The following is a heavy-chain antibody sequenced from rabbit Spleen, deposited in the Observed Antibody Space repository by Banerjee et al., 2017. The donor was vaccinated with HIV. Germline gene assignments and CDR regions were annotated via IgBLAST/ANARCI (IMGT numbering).Heavy chain of an antibody. J-gene: IGHJ6*01. CDR2: IGFGSTGNT. V-gene: IGHV1S45*01. Sequence: QEQLEESGGGLVKPEGSLTLTCTASGVSFSSRYYMCWVRQAPGKGLEWIGCIGFGSTGNTYYATWAKGRFTISKTSSTTVTLQMTSLTAADTATYFCARVGGVGVYGYATLWGPGTLVTVS. D-gene: IGHD6-1*01. CDR3: ARVGGVGVYGYATL. CDR1: GVSFSSRYY.